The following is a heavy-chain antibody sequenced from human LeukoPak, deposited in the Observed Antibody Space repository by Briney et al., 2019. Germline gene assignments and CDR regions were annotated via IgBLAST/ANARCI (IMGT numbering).Heavy chain of an antibody. CDR1: GGSISSSNW. D-gene: IGHD5-12*01. J-gene: IGHJ6*02. V-gene: IGHV4-4*02. CDR2: IYHSGST. CDR3: ARGGSGYDSFYYYGMDV. Sequence: SETLSLTCAVSGGSISSSNWWIWVRQPPGKGLEWIGEIYHSGSTNYNPSLKSRVTISVDTSKNQFSLKLSSVTAADTAVYYCARGGSGYDSFYYYGMDVWGQRTTVTVSS.